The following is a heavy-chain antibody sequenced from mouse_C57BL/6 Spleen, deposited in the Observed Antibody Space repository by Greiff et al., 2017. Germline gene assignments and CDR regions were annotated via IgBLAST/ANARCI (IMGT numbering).Heavy chain of an antibody. D-gene: IGHD3-2*02. V-gene: IGHV1-55*01. J-gene: IGHJ2*01. CDR1: GYTFTSYW. CDR2: IYPGSGST. Sequence: VQLQQSGAELARPGASVKMSCKASGYTFTSYWITWVKQRPGQGLEWIGDIYPGSGSTNYNEKFKSKATLTVDTSSSTAYMQLSSLTSEDSAVYYCATHGSGYPYYFDYWGQGTTLTVSS. CDR3: ATHGSGYPYYFDY.